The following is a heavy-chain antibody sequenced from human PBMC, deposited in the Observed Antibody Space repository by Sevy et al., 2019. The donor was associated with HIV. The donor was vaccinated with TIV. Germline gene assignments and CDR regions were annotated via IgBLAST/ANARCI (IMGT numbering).Heavy chain of an antibody. J-gene: IGHJ4*02. CDR3: TTASWSQEDYYNY. Sequence: GGSLRLSCAASGFTFSNASMSWVRQAPGKGLEWVGHIKGKIYDGTIDYAAPVKGRFSISRDDSKNTLYLQMNSLKTEDTAVYYCTTASWSQEDYYNYWGQGTLVTVSS. CDR2: IKGKIYDGTI. CDR1: GFTFSNAS. V-gene: IGHV3-15*01. D-gene: IGHD6-13*01.